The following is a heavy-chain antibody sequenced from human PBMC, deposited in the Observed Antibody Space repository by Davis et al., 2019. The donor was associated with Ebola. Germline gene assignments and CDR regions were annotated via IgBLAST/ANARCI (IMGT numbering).Heavy chain of an antibody. J-gene: IGHJ5*02. CDR3: IGQGGDA. Sequence: GESLKISCKSSGYSFDKYWIGWVRQMPGKGLEWMGISDPGDSDSTYSPSFQGQVTISADRATTTAFLQWRSLKASDTAMYYCIGQGGDAWGQGTLVTVSS. V-gene: IGHV5-51*01. CDR2: SDPGDSDS. CDR1: GYSFDKYW. D-gene: IGHD1-26*01.